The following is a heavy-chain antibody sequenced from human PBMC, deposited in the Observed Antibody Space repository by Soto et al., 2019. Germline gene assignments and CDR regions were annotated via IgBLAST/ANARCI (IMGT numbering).Heavy chain of an antibody. CDR2: IYPGDSDT. CDR3: ARGGSSSTYYYYPMDV. CDR1: GYSFNTYW. Sequence: GESLKISCTGSGYSFNTYWIAWVRQTPGKGLEWMGIIYPGDSDTRYSPSFQGRVTISADKSISTAYLQWSSLGASDTAMYYCARGGSSSTYYYYPMDVWGQGTTVTVSS. J-gene: IGHJ6*02. D-gene: IGHD6-6*01. V-gene: IGHV5-51*01.